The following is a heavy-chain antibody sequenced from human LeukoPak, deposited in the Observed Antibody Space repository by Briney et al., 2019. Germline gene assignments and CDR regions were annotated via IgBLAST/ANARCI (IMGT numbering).Heavy chain of an antibody. Sequence: GGSLRLSCAASGFTFSSYGMHWVRQAPGKGLEWVAHIKHDGSEKYYVDSVKGRFTISRDNAKKSLYLQMNSLTAEDTAVYYCAREGLYGSGSYGAFDIWGQGTMVTVSS. D-gene: IGHD3-10*01. V-gene: IGHV3-7*01. CDR2: IKHDGSEK. CDR3: AREGLYGSGSYGAFDI. J-gene: IGHJ3*02. CDR1: GFTFSSYG.